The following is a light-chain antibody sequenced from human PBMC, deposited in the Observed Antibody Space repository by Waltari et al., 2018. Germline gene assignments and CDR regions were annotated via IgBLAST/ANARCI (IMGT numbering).Light chain of an antibody. CDR2: SAS. V-gene: IGKV1-12*01. CDR1: QDISNW. CDR3: QQAKGFPRT. Sequence: DIQMTQSPSTVSASVGDRVTITCRASQDISNWLAWYQQKPGRAPNLLIYSASRLQSGVPSRFSGSGSGTDFTLTISSLQPEDFATYFCQQAKGFPRTFGGGTRVELK. J-gene: IGKJ4*01.